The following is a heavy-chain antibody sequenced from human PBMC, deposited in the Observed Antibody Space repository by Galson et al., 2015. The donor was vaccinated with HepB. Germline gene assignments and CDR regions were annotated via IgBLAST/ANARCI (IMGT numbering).Heavy chain of an antibody. J-gene: IGHJ3*02. CDR2: INPKSGGT. D-gene: IGHD1-26*01. CDR3: ARDSGSYYWDAFDI. CDR1: GYTFNANY. V-gene: IGHV1-2*02. Sequence: SVKVSCKASGYTFNANYIHWVRQAPGQGLQWMGWINPKSGGTNYAQNFQGRVTMTSDTSISTVYMELNSLTSDDTATYYCARDSGSYYWDAFDIWGLGTVVSVSS.